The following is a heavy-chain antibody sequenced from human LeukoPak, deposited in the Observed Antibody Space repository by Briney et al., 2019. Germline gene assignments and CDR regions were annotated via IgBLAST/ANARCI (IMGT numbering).Heavy chain of an antibody. CDR3: ASGVGATRRFDY. J-gene: IGHJ4*02. Sequence: TGGSLRLSCAASGFTFDDYGMSWVRQAPGKGLEWVSGINWNGGGTSYADSVKGRFTISRDNAKNSLYLQMNSLRAEDTAVYYCASGVGATRRFDYWGQGTLVTVSS. CDR2: INWNGGGT. V-gene: IGHV3-20*04. CDR1: GFTFDDYG. D-gene: IGHD1-26*01.